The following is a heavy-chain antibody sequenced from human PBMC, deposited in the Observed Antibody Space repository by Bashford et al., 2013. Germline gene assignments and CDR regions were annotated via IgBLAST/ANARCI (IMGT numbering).Heavy chain of an antibody. CDR2: ISSSSRYI. CDR3: VRDMLADFWSGYTVDYFDY. V-gene: IGHV3-21*01. D-gene: IGHD3-3*01. Sequence: GGSLRLSCAASGFTFSRYSINWVRQAPGKGLEWVSCISSSSRYIYYADSVKGRFTISRDNAKNSLYLQMNDLRAEDTAVYYCVRDMLADFWSGYTVDYFDYWGQGDLVTVSS. CDR1: GFTFSRYS. J-gene: IGHJ4*02.